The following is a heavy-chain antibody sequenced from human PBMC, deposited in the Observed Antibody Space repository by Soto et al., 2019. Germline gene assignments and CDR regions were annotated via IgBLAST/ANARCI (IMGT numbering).Heavy chain of an antibody. CDR2: IYYSGST. CDR3: ARDKDYGDQYDAFDI. J-gene: IGHJ3*02. D-gene: IGHD4-17*01. CDR1: GGSISSGGYY. V-gene: IGHV4-31*03. Sequence: QVQLQESGPGLVKPSQTLSLTCTVSGGSISSGGYYWSWLRQHPGKGLEWIGYIYYSGSTYYNPYLKSRVTISVDTSKNQFSLKLSSVTAADTAVYYCARDKDYGDQYDAFDIWGQGTMVTVSS.